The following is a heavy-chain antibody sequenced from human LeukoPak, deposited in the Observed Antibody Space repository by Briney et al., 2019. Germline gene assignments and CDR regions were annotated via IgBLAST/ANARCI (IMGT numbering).Heavy chain of an antibody. CDR1: GYSFTSYW. J-gene: IGHJ4*02. CDR3: ARSRGYCSGGSCYSDKYYFDY. V-gene: IGHV5-51*01. D-gene: IGHD2-15*01. CDR2: IYPGDSDT. Sequence: GESLKISCKGSGYSFTSYWIGWVRQMPGKGLEWMGIIYPGDSDTRYSPSFQGQVTISADKSISTAYLQWSSLKASDTAMYYCARSRGYCSGGSCYSDKYYFDYWGQGTLVTVSS.